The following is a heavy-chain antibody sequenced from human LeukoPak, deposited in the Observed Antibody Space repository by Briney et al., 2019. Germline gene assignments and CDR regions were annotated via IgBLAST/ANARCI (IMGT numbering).Heavy chain of an antibody. V-gene: IGHV3-30*18. J-gene: IGHJ4*02. CDR1: GFTFSSYG. Sequence: GRSLRLSCAASGFTFSSYGIHWVRQAPAKGLEWVAVISHDGSNKYYADFVKGRFTISRDNSKNTLYLQMNSLRAEDTAVYYCAKDLGNDWYYDTFDYWGQGTLVTVSS. CDR2: ISHDGSNK. CDR3: AKDLGNDWYYDTFDY. D-gene: IGHD6-19*01.